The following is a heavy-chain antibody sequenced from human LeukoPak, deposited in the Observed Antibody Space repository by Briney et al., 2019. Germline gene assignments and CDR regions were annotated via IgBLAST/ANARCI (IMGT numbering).Heavy chain of an antibody. CDR2: IYTSGST. V-gene: IGHV4-61*02. Sequence: SQTLSLTCTVSGGSISSGSYYWSWIRQPAGKGLEWIGRIYTSGSTNYNPSLKSRVTISVDTSKNQFSLKLSSVTAADTAVYYCARERGGYCSSTSCYTYWFDPWGQGTLVTVSS. CDR1: GGSISSGSYY. D-gene: IGHD2-2*02. J-gene: IGHJ5*02. CDR3: ARERGGYCSSTSCYTYWFDP.